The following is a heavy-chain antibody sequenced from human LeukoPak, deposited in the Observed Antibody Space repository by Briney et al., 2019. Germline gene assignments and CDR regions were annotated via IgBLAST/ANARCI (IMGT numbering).Heavy chain of an antibody. Sequence: KSSETLSLTCTVSGGSISSYYWSRIRQPPGKGLEWIGYIHYSGSTNYNPSLKSRVTISVDTSKNQFSLKLSSVTAADTAVYYCARVDGDLYHFDYWGQGTLVTVSS. V-gene: IGHV4-59*12. D-gene: IGHD4-17*01. J-gene: IGHJ4*02. CDR3: ARVDGDLYHFDY. CDR1: GGSISSYY. CDR2: IHYSGST.